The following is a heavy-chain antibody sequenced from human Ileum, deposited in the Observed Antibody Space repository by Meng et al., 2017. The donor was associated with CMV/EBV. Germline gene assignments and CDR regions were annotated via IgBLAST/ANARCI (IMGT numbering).Heavy chain of an antibody. CDR2: ISHGGTT. J-gene: IGHJ4*02. Sequence: LNSHETRSLPCAANGGSIIPYYWTWLRQIPGKGLEWIGKISHGGTTTDNPSLMSRVSLSRDTSKNQFSLKLSSVTAADTAVYYCRMERVNWGQGIMVTVSS. CDR3: RMERVN. CDR1: GGSIIPYY. V-gene: IGHV4-34*01. D-gene: IGHD1-1*01.